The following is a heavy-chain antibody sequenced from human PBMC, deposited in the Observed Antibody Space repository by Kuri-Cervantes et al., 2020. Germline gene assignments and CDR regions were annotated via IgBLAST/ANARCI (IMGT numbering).Heavy chain of an antibody. CDR3: ARDVRFGEGPLDAFDI. V-gene: IGHV3-33*08. CDR2: IWYDGSNK. Sequence: GESLKISCAASGFTFSSYGMHWVRQAPGKGLEWVAVIWYDGSNKYYADSVKGRFTISRDNSKNTLYLQMNSLRAEDTAVYYCARDVRFGEGPLDAFDIWGQGTRVTVSS. D-gene: IGHD3-10*01. CDR1: GFTFSSYG. J-gene: IGHJ3*02.